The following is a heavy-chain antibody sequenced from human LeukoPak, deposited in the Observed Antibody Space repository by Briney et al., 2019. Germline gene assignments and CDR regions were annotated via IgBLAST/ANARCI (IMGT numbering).Heavy chain of an antibody. D-gene: IGHD1-26*01. V-gene: IGHV3-23*01. CDR1: GFSFGSYA. CDR2: ISDSGFIT. CDR3: AKDPRAALGANFSPWVDY. J-gene: IGHJ4*02. Sequence: GGSLRLSCAASGFSFGSYALSWVRQAPGKGLEWVSVISDSGFITEYAASVEGRFTVSRDNSKNTVYLQMNSLRVEDTALYYCAKDPRAALGANFSPWVDYWGQGTLVTVSS.